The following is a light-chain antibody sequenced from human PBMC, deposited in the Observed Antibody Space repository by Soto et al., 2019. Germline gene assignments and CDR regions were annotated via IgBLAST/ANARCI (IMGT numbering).Light chain of an antibody. Sequence: QSVLTQPRSVSGSPGQSVTISCTGTSSDVGGYNYVSWYQQHPGKAPKLMIYDVSKRPSGVPDRFSGSKSGNTASLTISGLQAEDEADYYCCSYAGSYTAYVFGTGTTVAVL. CDR2: DVS. CDR1: SSDVGGYNY. J-gene: IGLJ1*01. V-gene: IGLV2-11*01. CDR3: CSYAGSYTAYV.